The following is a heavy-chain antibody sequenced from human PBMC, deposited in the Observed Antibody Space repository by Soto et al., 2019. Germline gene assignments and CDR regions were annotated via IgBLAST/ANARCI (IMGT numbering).Heavy chain of an antibody. Sequence: VRPAPGQGPELMGWMNPNSGNTGDAQKFRGRVTITRNTYLSTAYMELSILRSEDTAVYYCARDLMLYCRDKWGQGALVTV. J-gene: IGHJ4*02. V-gene: IGHV1-8*03. CDR3: ARDLMLYCRDK. CDR2: MNPNSGNT. D-gene: IGHD2-8*01.